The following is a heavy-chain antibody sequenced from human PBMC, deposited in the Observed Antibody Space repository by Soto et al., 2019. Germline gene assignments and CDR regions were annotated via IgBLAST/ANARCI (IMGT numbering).Heavy chain of an antibody. CDR2: MNPNSGNT. D-gene: IGHD6-6*01. CDR1: GYTFTSYD. CDR3: ARGSYSSYWYYYGMDV. V-gene: IGHV1-8*01. J-gene: IGHJ6*02. Sequence: GASVKVCCKASGYTFTSYDINWVRQATGQGLEWMGWMNPNSGNTGYAQKFQGRVTMTRNTSISTAYMELSSLRSEDTAVYYCARGSYSSYWYYYGMDVWGQGTTVTVSS.